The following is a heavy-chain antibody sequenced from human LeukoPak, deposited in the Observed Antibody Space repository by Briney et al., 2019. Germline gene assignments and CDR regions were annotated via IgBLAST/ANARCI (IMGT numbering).Heavy chain of an antibody. D-gene: IGHD5-18*01. J-gene: IGHJ4*02. CDR3: ARRRERYSYSFDQ. CDR1: GGSISNYY. Sequence: SETLSLTCTVSGGSISNYYWSWIRQPPGKGLEWIGYIYYSGSTHYNPSLKSRVTISADTSKNQFSLKLNSVTAADTAVYYCARRRERYSYSFDQWGQGTLVTVSS. V-gene: IGHV4-59*08. CDR2: IYYSGST.